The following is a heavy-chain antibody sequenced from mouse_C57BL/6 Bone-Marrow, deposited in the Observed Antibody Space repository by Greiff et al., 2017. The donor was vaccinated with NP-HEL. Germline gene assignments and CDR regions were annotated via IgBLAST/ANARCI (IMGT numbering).Heavy chain of an antibody. CDR1: GYTFTDYY. CDR2: IFPGSGST. J-gene: IGHJ2*01. Sequence: QVQLQQSGPELVKPGASVKISCKASGYTFTDYYINWVKQRPGQGLEWIGWIFPGSGSTYYNEKFKGKATLTVDKSSSTAYMLLSSLTSEDSAVYFCARSLRLLLRHYFDYWGQGTTLTVSS. V-gene: IGHV1-75*01. CDR3: ARSLRLLLRHYFDY. D-gene: IGHD1-1*01.